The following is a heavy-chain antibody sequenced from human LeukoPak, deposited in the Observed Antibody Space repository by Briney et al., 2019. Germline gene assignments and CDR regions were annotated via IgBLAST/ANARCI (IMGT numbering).Heavy chain of an antibody. CDR2: IIPIFCTA. CDR1: VGTLRSYS. Sequence: SVKVSRKVSVGTLRSYSISWVRQAPGQGLEGMGRIIPIFCTANYAQKFQGGVTITTDESPSTAYMELRSLQSADPAVYYCARGEYGGNSERWGPLPGLNWFDPWGQGTLVTVSS. V-gene: IGHV1-69*05. D-gene: IGHD4-23*01. CDR3: ARGEYGGNSERWGPLPGLNWFDP. J-gene: IGHJ5*02.